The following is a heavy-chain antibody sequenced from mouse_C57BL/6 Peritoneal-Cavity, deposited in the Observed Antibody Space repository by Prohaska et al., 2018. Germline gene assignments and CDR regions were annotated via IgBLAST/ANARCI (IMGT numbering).Heavy chain of an antibody. CDR3: ARRGHYFDS. CDR1: GYTFTDYY. D-gene: IGHD1-1*02. CDR2: INPYNGGT. Sequence: EVQLQQSGPVLVKPGASVKMSCKASGYTFTDYYMNWVKQSHGQSLEWIGVINPYNGGTSYNLKFTSRPPFPFDQSSRPCSMELNPLTSSDSAVSSCARRGHYFDSWGQGTTLTVSS. V-gene: IGHV1-19*01. J-gene: IGHJ2*01.